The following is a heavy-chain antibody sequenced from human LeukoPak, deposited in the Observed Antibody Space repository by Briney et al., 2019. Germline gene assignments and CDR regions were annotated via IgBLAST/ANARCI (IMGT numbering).Heavy chain of an antibody. CDR1: GFTFSSYS. Sequence: GGSLRLSCAASGFTFSSYSMNWVRQAPGKGLEWVSSISSSSSYIYYADSVKGRFTISRDNSKNTLYLQMNSLRAEDTAVYYCASRMGGYYYGLDVWGQGTTVTVSS. D-gene: IGHD2-8*01. J-gene: IGHJ6*02. CDR3: ASRMGGYYYGLDV. V-gene: IGHV3-21*01. CDR2: ISSSSSYI.